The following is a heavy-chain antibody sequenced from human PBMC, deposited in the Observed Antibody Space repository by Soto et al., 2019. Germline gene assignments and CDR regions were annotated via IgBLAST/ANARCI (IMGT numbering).Heavy chain of an antibody. Sequence: SETLSLTCTVSCGSISSGNYYWSWIRQPPGKGLEWIGYIYYSGSTYYNPSLKSRVTISVDTSKNQFSLKLSSVTAADTAVYYCARDLDQNWFDPWGQGTLVTVSS. CDR2: IYYSGST. V-gene: IGHV4-30-4*01. J-gene: IGHJ5*02. CDR3: ARDLDQNWFDP. CDR1: CGSISSGNYY.